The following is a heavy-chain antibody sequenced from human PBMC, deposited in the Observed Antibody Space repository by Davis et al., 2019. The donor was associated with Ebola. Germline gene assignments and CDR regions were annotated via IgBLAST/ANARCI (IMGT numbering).Heavy chain of an antibody. CDR3: ARGDFRGNERDY. V-gene: IGHV4-34*01. CDR1: GGSFSGYY. D-gene: IGHD4-23*01. Sequence: SQTLSLTCAVYGGSFSGYYWSWIRQPPGKGLEWIGEIYHSGSTNYNPSLKSRVTISVDKSKNQFSLQLNSVAAADTAVYYCARGDFRGNERDYWGQGTLVTVSS. J-gene: IGHJ4*02. CDR2: IYHSGST.